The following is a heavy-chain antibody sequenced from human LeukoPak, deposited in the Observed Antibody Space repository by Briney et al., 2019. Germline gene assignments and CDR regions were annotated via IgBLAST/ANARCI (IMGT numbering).Heavy chain of an antibody. J-gene: IGHJ4*02. CDR1: GGSISSYY. Sequence: SETLSLTCTVSGGSISSYYWSWIRQPPGKGLEWIGEINHSGSTNYNPSLKSRVTISVDTSKNQFSLKLSSVTAADTAVYYCARVLGSGSVAYYFDYWGQGTLVTVSS. CDR2: INHSGST. D-gene: IGHD6-19*01. V-gene: IGHV4-34*01. CDR3: ARVLGSGSVAYYFDY.